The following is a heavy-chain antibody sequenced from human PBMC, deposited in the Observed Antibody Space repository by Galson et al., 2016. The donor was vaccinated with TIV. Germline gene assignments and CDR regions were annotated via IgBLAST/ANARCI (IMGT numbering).Heavy chain of an antibody. J-gene: IGHJ4*02. Sequence: PALVKPTQTLTLTCTFSGFSLNTDGMCVNWIRQPPGKALEWLARIDWDADKSSRPSLKPRLTISKDTSKNQVVLTMTNIDPVDTATYYCARISGYYDSSGHYIPRSFDYWGQGALVTVSS. CDR2: IDWDADK. D-gene: IGHD3-22*01. V-gene: IGHV2-70*11. CDR1: GFSLNTDGMC. CDR3: ARISGYYDSSGHYIPRSFDY.